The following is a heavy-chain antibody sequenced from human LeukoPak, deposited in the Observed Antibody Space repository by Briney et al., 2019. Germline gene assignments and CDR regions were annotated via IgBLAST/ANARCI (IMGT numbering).Heavy chain of an antibody. CDR1: GHIFTGYY. D-gene: IGHD3-22*01. CDR3: ARARERYYYDTSGYRPPFDP. CDR2: IIPNNGDT. V-gene: IGHV1-2*02. Sequence: ASVKVSCKASGHIFTGYYMHWVRQAPGQGLEWMGWIIPNNGDTKHAQKFQGRVTMTRDTSISTAYMELSRLRSDDTALYYCARARERYYYDTSGYRPPFDPWGQGTLVTVSS. J-gene: IGHJ5*02.